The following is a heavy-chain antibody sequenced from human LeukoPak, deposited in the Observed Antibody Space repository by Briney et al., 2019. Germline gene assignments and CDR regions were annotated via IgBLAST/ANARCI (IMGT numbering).Heavy chain of an antibody. CDR2: RYYSGSA. V-gene: IGHV4-31*03. D-gene: IGHD6-6*01. CDR1: GVSISDGRYY. CDR3: AKTPTALVRGGYYFDN. J-gene: IGHJ4*02. Sequence: PSQTLPLTCNISGVSISDGRYYWAWIRQRPGKGLEWLGYRYYSGSAKYNPCLKSRLTISIDTPENQFSLKLSSVTAADTAVYYCAKTPTALVRGGYYFDNWGQGTLVTVSS.